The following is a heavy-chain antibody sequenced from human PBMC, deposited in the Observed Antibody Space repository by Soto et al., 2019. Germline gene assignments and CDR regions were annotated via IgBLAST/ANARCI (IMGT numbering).Heavy chain of an antibody. V-gene: IGHV3-7*05. CDR2: INQDASNK. J-gene: IGHJ4*02. CDR3: ARVRYMDYEDDY. D-gene: IGHD4-17*01. Sequence: EVQLVESGGGLVQPGGSLRLSCAASGFSFSSYWMTWIRQAPGKGLEWVANINQDASNKTYMDSVKGRLTISRDNAKNSVYLQMNSLRVEDTAVYYCARVRYMDYEDDYWGQGTLVTVSS. CDR1: GFSFSSYW.